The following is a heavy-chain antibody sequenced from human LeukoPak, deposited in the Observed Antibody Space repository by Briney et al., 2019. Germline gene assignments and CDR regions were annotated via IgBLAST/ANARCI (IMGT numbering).Heavy chain of an antibody. V-gene: IGHV3-74*01. CDR3: ARAQYSSSWLAEYFQH. Sequence: GGSLRLSCAASGFTFSSYWMHWVRQAPGKGLVWVSLLSPDGRSTTSADSVKGRFTISRDNAKNSLYLQMNSLRAEDTAVYYCARAQYSSSWLAEYFQHWGQGTLVTVSS. CDR2: LSPDGRST. CDR1: GFTFSSYW. D-gene: IGHD6-13*01. J-gene: IGHJ1*01.